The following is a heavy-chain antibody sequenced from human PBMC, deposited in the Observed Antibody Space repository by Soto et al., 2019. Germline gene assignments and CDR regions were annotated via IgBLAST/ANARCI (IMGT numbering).Heavy chain of an antibody. CDR2: IVVGSGNT. Sequence: SVKVSCKASVFTFTSSAVQWVRQARGQRLEWIGWIVVGSGNTNDAQKFQERVTITRDISTSTAYMELSSLRSEDTAVYYCAAIGTNYYDSSGPESWGQGTLATVTS. V-gene: IGHV1-58*01. CDR3: AAIGTNYYDSSGPES. J-gene: IGHJ4*02. D-gene: IGHD3-22*01. CDR1: VFTFTSSA.